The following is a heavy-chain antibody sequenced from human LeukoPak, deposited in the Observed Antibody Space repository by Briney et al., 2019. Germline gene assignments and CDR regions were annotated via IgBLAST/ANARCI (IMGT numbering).Heavy chain of an antibody. D-gene: IGHD3-3*01. CDR2: ISSSSSYI. J-gene: IGHJ6*03. V-gene: IGHV3-21*01. Sequence: PGGSLRLSCAASGFTFSSYSMNWVRQAPGKGLEWVSSISSSSSYIYYADSVKGRFTISRDNAKNSLYLQMNSLRAEDTAVYYCARDGLVKYYYYMDVWGKGTTVTVSS. CDR1: GFTFSSYS. CDR3: ARDGLVKYYYYMDV.